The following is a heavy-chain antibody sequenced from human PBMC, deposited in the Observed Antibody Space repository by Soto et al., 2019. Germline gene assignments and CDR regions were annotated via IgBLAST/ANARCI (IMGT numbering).Heavy chain of an antibody. J-gene: IGHJ4*02. CDR3: ARAGGTTVTGLWHFDS. Sequence: GGSLRLSCEASGFTFNTYSMHWVRQPPGKGLEWLAAIWYDGTQKYYADSVKGRFISSRDNSKKTLYLEMNSLRAEDTAVYYCARAGGTTVTGLWHFDSWGQGTLVTVSS. V-gene: IGHV3-33*01. CDR2: IWYDGTQK. D-gene: IGHD4-17*01. CDR1: GFTFNTYS.